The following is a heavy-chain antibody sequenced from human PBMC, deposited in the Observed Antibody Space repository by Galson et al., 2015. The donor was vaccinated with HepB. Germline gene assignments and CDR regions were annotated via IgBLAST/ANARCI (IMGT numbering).Heavy chain of an antibody. CDR3: ASDIVVVPAAMGRFDY. D-gene: IGHD2-2*01. V-gene: IGHV1-69*01. J-gene: IGHJ4*02. CDR1: SSYA. CDR2: IIPIFGTA. Sequence: SSYAISWVRQAPGQGLEWMGGIIPIFGTANYAQKFQGRVTITADESTSTAYMELSSLRSEDTAVYYCASDIVVVPAAMGRFDYWGQGTLVTVSS.